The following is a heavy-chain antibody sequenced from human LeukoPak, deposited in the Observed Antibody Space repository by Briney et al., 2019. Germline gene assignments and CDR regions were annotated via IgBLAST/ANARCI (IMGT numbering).Heavy chain of an antibody. J-gene: IGHJ5*02. D-gene: IGHD3-22*01. Sequence: SETLSLTCTVSGGSISTYYWNWIRQPPGKGLEWIGYIYHSGSTNYNPSLQSRVTISVDTSKNQFSLNLNSVTAADTAVYYCARSPLAFYDSSGYPRVWFDPWGQGTLVTVSS. CDR1: GGSISTYY. CDR2: IYHSGST. V-gene: IGHV4-59*12. CDR3: ARSPLAFYDSSGYPRVWFDP.